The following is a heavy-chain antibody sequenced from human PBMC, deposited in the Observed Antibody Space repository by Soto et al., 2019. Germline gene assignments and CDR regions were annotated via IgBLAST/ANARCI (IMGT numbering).Heavy chain of an antibody. J-gene: IGHJ5*02. CDR2: IYHSGST. CDR3: ANAYRGTFDP. Sequence: QVQLQESGPGLVKPSGTLSLTCAVSDGSIISTNWWSWVRQPPGKGVEWIGEIYHSGSTNYKPSLKVRCTMSVHHSKNQYSPRLTCVSAADTAIYYCANAYRGTFDPWGQGTLVTVSS. CDR1: DGSIISTNW. D-gene: IGHD2-2*01. V-gene: IGHV4-4*02.